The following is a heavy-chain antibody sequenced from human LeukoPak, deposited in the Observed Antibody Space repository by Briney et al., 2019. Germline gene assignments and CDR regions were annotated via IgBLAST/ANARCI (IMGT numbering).Heavy chain of an antibody. Sequence: ASVKVSCKASGYTFSTYGINWVRQAPGQGLEWMARISAYNGNTNYAQKFQGRVTMTTDTSTSTAYMELKSLRSDDTAVYYCARYPRKTYSSGWYYFDYWGQGTLVTVSS. V-gene: IGHV1-18*01. CDR2: ISAYNGNT. J-gene: IGHJ4*02. D-gene: IGHD6-19*01. CDR3: ARYPRKTYSSGWYYFDY. CDR1: GYTFSTYG.